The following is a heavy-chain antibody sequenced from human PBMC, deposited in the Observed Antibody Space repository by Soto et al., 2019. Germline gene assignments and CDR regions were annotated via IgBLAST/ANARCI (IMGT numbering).Heavy chain of an antibody. Sequence: GGSLRLSCAASGFTFSSYAMSWVRQAPGKGLEWVSAISGSGGSTYYADSVKGRFTISRDNSKNTLYLQMNSLRAEDTAAYYCAKDPYCSSTSCYPFDYSGQATLVTVSS. J-gene: IGHJ4*02. V-gene: IGHV3-23*01. CDR3: AKDPYCSSTSCYPFDY. CDR1: GFTFSSYA. D-gene: IGHD2-2*01. CDR2: ISGSGGST.